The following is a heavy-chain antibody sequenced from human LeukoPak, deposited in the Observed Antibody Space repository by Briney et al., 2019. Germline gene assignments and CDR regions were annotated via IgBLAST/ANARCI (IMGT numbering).Heavy chain of an antibody. Sequence: GGSLRLSCAASGFTFSSYAMSWVRQAPGKGLEWVSDISGSGGSTYNAAPVRGGFTISRANSKNTLYLQMNSLRAEDTAVYYCARGVAVAGMDYWGQGTRVTVSS. CDR3: ARGVAVAGMDY. CDR1: GFTFSSYA. CDR2: ISGSGGST. V-gene: IGHV3-23*01. D-gene: IGHD6-19*01. J-gene: IGHJ4*02.